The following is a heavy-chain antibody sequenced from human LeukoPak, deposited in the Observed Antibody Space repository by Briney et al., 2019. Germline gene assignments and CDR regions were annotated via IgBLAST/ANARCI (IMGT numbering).Heavy chain of an antibody. D-gene: IGHD1-26*01. CDR2: INHSGST. J-gene: IGHJ4*02. Sequence: SETLSLTCAVYGGSFSGYYWSWIRQPPGKGLEWIGEINHSGSTNYNPSLKSRVTISVDTSKNQFSLKLSSVTAADTAVYYCARGVPLYSGSYPWRGQGTLVTVSS. CDR3: ARGVPLYSGSYPW. V-gene: IGHV4-34*01. CDR1: GGSFSGYY.